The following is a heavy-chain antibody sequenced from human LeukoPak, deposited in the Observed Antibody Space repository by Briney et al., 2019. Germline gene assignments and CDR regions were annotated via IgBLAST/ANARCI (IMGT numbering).Heavy chain of an antibody. V-gene: IGHV4-39*01. D-gene: IGHD3-22*01. J-gene: IGHJ4*02. CDR3: ARRDDSSGYHKIFDY. CDR2: IYYSGST. CDR1: GGSISSSSYY. Sequence: PSETLSLTCTVSGGSISSSSYYWGWIRQPPGKGLEWIGSIYYSGSTYYNPSLKSRVTISVDTSKDQFYLKLSSLTAADTAVYYCARRDDSSGYHKIFDYWGPGTLVTVSS.